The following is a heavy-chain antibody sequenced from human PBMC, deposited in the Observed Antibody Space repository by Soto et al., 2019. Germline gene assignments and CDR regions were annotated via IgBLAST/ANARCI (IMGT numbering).Heavy chain of an antibody. CDR1: GFTFSSYG. CDR2: IWYDGSNK. V-gene: IGHV3-33*01. Sequence: GGSLRLSCAASGFTFSSYGMHWVRQAPGKGLEWVAVIWYDGSNKYYADSVKGRFTISRDNSKNTLYLQMNSLRAEDTAVYYCARTGVYGDFYFDYWGQGTLVTVS. D-gene: IGHD4-17*01. J-gene: IGHJ4*02. CDR3: ARTGVYGDFYFDY.